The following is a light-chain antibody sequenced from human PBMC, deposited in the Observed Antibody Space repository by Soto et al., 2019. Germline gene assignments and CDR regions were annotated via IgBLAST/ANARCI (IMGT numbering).Light chain of an antibody. CDR2: GAS. V-gene: IGKV3-20*01. Sequence: EIVLTQSPGTLSLSPGERATLSCRASQSVSSSFLSWYQQKRGQAPRLLMFGASSRATGIPDRFSGSGSGTDFTLTIYRLEPEDFAVYYCQQSGYSPITFGQGTRLEI. CDR3: QQSGYSPIT. CDR1: QSVSSSF. J-gene: IGKJ5*01.